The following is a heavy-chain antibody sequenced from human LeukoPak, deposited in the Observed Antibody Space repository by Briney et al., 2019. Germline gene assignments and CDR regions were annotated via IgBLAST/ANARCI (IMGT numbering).Heavy chain of an antibody. Sequence: GGSLRLSCAASGFTFSSYSMNWVRQAPGKGLEWVSSISSSSYIYYADSVKGRFTISRDNAKNLLYLQMNSLRAEDTAVYYCARDPSDRYSSGWSTPRDYYYGMDVWGQGTTVTVSS. CDR3: ARDPSDRYSSGWSTPRDYYYGMDV. CDR2: ISSSSYI. D-gene: IGHD6-19*01. V-gene: IGHV3-21*01. CDR1: GFTFSSYS. J-gene: IGHJ6*02.